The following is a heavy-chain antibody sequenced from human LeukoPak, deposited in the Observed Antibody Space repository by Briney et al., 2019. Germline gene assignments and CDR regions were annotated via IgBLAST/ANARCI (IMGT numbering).Heavy chain of an antibody. V-gene: IGHV3-21*01. D-gene: IGHD1-26*01. Sequence: GSLRLSCAASGFTFSTDNMNWVRQAPGGLEWVSSITSSSSYIYYADSVKGRFTISRDNAKSSLYLQMNGLRDEDTAVYYCARDPYSGSYGDYYYYYMDVWGKGTTVTISS. CDR2: ITSSSSYI. J-gene: IGHJ6*03. CDR1: GFTFSTDN. CDR3: ARDPYSGSYGDYYYYYMDV.